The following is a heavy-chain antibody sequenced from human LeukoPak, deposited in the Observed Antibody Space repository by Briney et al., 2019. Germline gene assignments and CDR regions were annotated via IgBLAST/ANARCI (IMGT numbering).Heavy chain of an antibody. Sequence: PSETLFLTCAVYGGSFSGYYWSWIRQPPGKGLEWIGEINHSGSTNYNPSLKSRVTISVDTSKNQFSLKLSSVTAADTAVYYCARGNRHYGSGSYYNHNWFDPWGQGTLVTVSS. CDR2: INHSGST. J-gene: IGHJ5*02. CDR1: GGSFSGYY. V-gene: IGHV4-34*01. CDR3: ARGNRHYGSGSYYNHNWFDP. D-gene: IGHD3-10*01.